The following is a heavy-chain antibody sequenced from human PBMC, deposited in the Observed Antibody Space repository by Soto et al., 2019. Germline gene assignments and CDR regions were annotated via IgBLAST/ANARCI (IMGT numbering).Heavy chain of an antibody. V-gene: IGHV3-30-3*01. CDR1: GFTFSSYA. CDR2: ISYDGSNK. J-gene: IGHJ4*02. Sequence: GSLRLSCAASGFTFSSYAMHWVRQAPGKGLEWVAVISYDGSNKYYADSVKGRFTISRDNPKNTLYLQMNSLRAEDTAVYYCARESLRYCSGGSCYQVDYWGQGTLVTVSS. CDR3: ARESLRYCSGGSCYQVDY. D-gene: IGHD2-15*01.